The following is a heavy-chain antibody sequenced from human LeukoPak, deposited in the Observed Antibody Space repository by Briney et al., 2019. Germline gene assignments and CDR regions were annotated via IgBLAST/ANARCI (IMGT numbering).Heavy chain of an antibody. V-gene: IGHV4-39*07. CDR1: GGSIRSSYYY. J-gene: IGHJ4*02. CDR3: ARSGSNSGAPER. Sequence: PSETLSLTCTVSGGSIRSSYYYWGWIRQPPGKGLEWIGSIYDSGSTYYNPSLKSRVTISVDTSKNQFSLKLSSVTAADTAVYYCARSGSNSGAPERWGQGTLVTVSS. D-gene: IGHD1-1*01. CDR2: IYDSGST.